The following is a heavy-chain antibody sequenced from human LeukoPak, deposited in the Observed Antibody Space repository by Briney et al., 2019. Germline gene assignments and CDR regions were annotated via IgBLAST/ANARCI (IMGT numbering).Heavy chain of an antibody. CDR2: IYHSGST. Sequence: SETLSLTCTVSGGSISSGGYYWSWIRQPPGKGLEWIGYIYHSGSTYYNPSLKSRVTISVDRSKNQFSLKLSSVTAADTAVYYCARDGVATIGGFDYWGQGTLVTVSS. D-gene: IGHD5-12*01. V-gene: IGHV4-30-2*01. J-gene: IGHJ4*02. CDR3: ARDGVATIGGFDY. CDR1: GGSISSGGYY.